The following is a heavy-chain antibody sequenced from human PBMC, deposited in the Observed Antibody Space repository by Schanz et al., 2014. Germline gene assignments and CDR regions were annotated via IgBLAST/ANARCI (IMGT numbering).Heavy chain of an antibody. J-gene: IGHJ4*02. D-gene: IGHD3-3*01. Sequence: QVQLVQSGAEVKKPGASVKVSCKASGYTFTSYGISWVRQAPGQGLEWMGWISTSNGNTKYPQKLQGRVTMTADTSTSAAYMELRSRRADDTAVYCCARDRRFFDRDDLYYFDSWGQGTLVTVSS. CDR3: ARDRRFFDRDDLYYFDS. CDR1: GYTFTSYG. CDR2: ISTSNGNT. V-gene: IGHV1-18*01.